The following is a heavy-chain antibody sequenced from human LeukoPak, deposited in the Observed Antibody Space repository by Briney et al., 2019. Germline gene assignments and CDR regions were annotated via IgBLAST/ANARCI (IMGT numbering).Heavy chain of an antibody. CDR1: GGSISSYY. V-gene: IGHV4-59*01. D-gene: IGHD1-7*01. CDR2: IYYSGST. CDR3: ARSGTTSGAYY. Sequence: SETLSLTCTVSGGSISSYYWSWIRQPPGKGLEWIGYIYYSGSTNYNPSLKSRVTISVDTSKNQFPLKLSSVTAADTAVYYCARSGTTSGAYYWGQGTLVTVSS. J-gene: IGHJ4*02.